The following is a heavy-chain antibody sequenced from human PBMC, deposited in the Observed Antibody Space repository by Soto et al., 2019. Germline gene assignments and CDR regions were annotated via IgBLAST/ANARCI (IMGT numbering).Heavy chain of an antibody. Sequence: GGSLRLSCAASGFTFDDYAMHWVRQAPGKGLEWVSGISWNSGSIGYADSVKGRFTISRDNAKNSLYLQMNSLRAEDTALYYCTRLITPLDYWGRGTLVTVSS. J-gene: IGHJ4*02. CDR1: GFTFDDYA. CDR3: TRLITPLDY. D-gene: IGHD3-16*01. CDR2: ISWNSGSI. V-gene: IGHV3-9*01.